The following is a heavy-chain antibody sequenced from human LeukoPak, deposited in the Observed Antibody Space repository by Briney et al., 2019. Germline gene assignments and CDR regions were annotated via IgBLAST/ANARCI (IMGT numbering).Heavy chain of an antibody. CDR2: ISRSSSTI. Sequence: GGSLRLSCAASGFTFSRYSMNWVRQAPGKGLEWVSYISRSSSTIHYADSVKGRFTISRDNAKSSLFLQMNSLRAEDTAVYYCARAVRAYHWFDPWGQGTLVTVSS. CDR1: GFTFSRYS. J-gene: IGHJ5*02. V-gene: IGHV3-48*04. D-gene: IGHD3-10*01. CDR3: ARAVRAYHWFDP.